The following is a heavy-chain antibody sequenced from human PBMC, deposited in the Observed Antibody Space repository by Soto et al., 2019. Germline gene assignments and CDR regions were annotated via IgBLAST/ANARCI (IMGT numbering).Heavy chain of an antibody. CDR2: ISYDGINK. J-gene: IGHJ5*02. CDR3: ARWQRIPGS. D-gene: IGHD3-10*01. CDR1: GFTFSSYA. V-gene: IGHV3-30-3*01. Sequence: QVQLVESGGGVVQPGRSLRLSCAASGFTFSSYAMHWVRQAPGKGLEWVALISYDGINKYYADSVKGRFTISRDNSKSTLFLQMNSLRAEDTALYYCARWQRIPGSWGQGTLVTVSS.